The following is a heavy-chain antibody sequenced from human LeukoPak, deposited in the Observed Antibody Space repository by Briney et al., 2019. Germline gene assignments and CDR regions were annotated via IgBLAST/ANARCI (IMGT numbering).Heavy chain of an antibody. CDR3: ARVSRNWFDP. J-gene: IGHJ5*02. D-gene: IGHD6-13*01. CDR1: GGSISSYY. V-gene: IGHV4-59*01. CDR2: IYYSGST. Sequence: PSETLFLTCTVSGGSISSYYWSWIRQPPGKGLEWIGYIYYSGSTNYNPSLKSRVTISVDTSKNQFSLKLSSVTAADTAVYYCARVSRNWFDPWGQGTLVTVSS.